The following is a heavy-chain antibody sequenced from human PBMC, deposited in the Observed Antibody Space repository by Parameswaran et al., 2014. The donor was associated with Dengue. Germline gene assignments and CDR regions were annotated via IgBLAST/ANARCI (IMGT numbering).Heavy chain of an antibody. CDR2: IYYSGST. Sequence: WIRQPPGKGLGWIGSIYYSGSTYYNPSLKSRVTISVDTSKNQFSLKLSSVTAADTAVYYCARHYLNTIFGVESALDYWGQGTLVTVSS. D-gene: IGHD3-3*01. V-gene: IGHV4-39*01. J-gene: IGHJ4*02. CDR3: ARHYLNTIFGVESALDY.